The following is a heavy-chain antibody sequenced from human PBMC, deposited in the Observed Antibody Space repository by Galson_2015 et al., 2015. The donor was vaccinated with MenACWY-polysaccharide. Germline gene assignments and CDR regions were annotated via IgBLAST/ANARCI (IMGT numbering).Heavy chain of an antibody. V-gene: IGHV4-61*02. J-gene: IGHJ6*02. Sequence: TLSLTCFVSGGSISSGVHYWSWIRQPAGKGLEWIGRINTSGSATYNPSLKSRVTISVDTSKNQFSLTVRSVTAADTAVYFCVRETGSGAYYNDYHRMDVWGRGTTVIVSS. CDR1: GGSISSGVHY. CDR2: INTSGSA. CDR3: VRETGSGAYYNDYHRMDV. D-gene: IGHD3-10*01.